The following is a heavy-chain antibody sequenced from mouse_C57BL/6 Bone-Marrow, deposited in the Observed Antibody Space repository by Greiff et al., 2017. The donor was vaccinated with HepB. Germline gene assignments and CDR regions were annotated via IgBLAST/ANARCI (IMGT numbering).Heavy chain of an antibody. J-gene: IGHJ3*01. Sequence: QVQLKESGPELVKPGASVKLSCKASGYTFTSYDINWVKQRPGQGLEWIGWIYPRDGSTKYNEKFKGKATLTVDTSSSTAYMELHSLTSEDSAVYFCAREGAYYSKGFAYWGQGTLVTVSA. CDR3: AREGAYYSKGFAY. CDR1: GYTFTSYD. V-gene: IGHV1-85*01. CDR2: IYPRDGST. D-gene: IGHD2-5*01.